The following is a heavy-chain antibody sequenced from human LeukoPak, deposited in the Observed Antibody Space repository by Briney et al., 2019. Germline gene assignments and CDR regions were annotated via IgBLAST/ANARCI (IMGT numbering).Heavy chain of an antibody. CDR3: ARVESAVALALIDY. J-gene: IGHJ4*02. V-gene: IGHV3-74*01. D-gene: IGHD6-19*01. Sequence: PGGSLRLSCAASEFTFSSYWMHWVRQAPGKGLVWVSHINPDGTTTNYADSVKGRSTISRDNAKNTLYLQMNSLRAEDTAVYYCARVESAVALALIDYWGQGTLVTVSS. CDR2: INPDGTTT. CDR1: EFTFSSYW.